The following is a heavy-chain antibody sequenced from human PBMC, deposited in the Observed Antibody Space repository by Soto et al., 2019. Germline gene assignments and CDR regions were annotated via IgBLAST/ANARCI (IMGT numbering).Heavy chain of an antibody. CDR1: KSICTDFG. CDR3: ARDGVGGRAFRGFLDY. CDR2: IRFDGTDE. V-gene: IGHV3-33*01. J-gene: IGHJ4*02. D-gene: IGHD2-15*01. Sequence: GRSQRVCYAASKSICTDFGIRCVRQTTGKGLEWVAVIRFDGTDEHYADSVKGRFTISRDNSKNMLYLQMNSLRVEDTALYYCARDGVGGRAFRGFLDYWGQGTLVTVS.